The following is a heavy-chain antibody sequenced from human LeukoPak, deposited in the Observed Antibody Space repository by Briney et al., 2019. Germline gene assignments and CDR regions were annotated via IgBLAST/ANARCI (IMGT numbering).Heavy chain of an antibody. CDR2: IYHSGST. D-gene: IGHD4-17*01. CDR1: GDSITSGGYY. J-gene: IGHJ4*02. Sequence: SETLSLTCTVSGDSITSGGYYWSWIRQPPGKGLEWIGYIYHSGSTYYNPSLKSRVTISVDRSKNQFSLKLSSVTAADTAVYYCARTTTVTTLIDYWGQGTLVTVSS. V-gene: IGHV4-30-2*01. CDR3: ARTTTVTTLIDY.